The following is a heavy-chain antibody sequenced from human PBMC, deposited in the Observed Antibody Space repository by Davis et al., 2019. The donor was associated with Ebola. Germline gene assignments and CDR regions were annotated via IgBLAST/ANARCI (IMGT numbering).Heavy chain of an antibody. Sequence: HTGGSLRLSCAASGFTFSTYWMHWVRQAPGKGLVWVSHINTDGTSTTYADYVKGRFTISRDNAKNTLYLQMNSLRVEDTAVYYCARDGGTAMITSWGKGTLVTVSS. J-gene: IGHJ5*02. CDR3: ARDGGTAMITS. V-gene: IGHV3-74*03. D-gene: IGHD5-18*01. CDR1: GFTFSTYW. CDR2: INTDGTST.